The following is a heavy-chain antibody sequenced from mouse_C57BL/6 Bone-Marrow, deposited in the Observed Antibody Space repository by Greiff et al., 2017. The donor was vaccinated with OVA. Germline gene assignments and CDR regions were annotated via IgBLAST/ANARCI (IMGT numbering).Heavy chain of an antibody. V-gene: IGHV1-4*01. J-gene: IGHJ1*03. D-gene: IGHD1-1*01. Sequence: QVQLQQSGAELARPGASVKMSCKASGYTFTSYTMHWVKQRPGQGLEWIGYINPSSGYTKYNQKFKDKATLTADKSSSTAYMQLSSLTSEDAAGYYCARRDYGSSYWYFDVWGTGTTVTVSS. CDR3: ARRDYGSSYWYFDV. CDR2: INPSSGYT. CDR1: GYTFTSYT.